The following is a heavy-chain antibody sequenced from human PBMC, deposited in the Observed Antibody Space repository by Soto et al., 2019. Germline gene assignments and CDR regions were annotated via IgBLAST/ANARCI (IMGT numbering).Heavy chain of an antibody. CDR2: IVVGSGNT. D-gene: IGHD1-26*01. J-gene: IGHJ6*02. Sequence: SVKVSCKASGFTFTSSAVQWVRQARGQRLEWIGWIVVGSGNTNYAQKFQERVTITRDMSTSTAYMELSSLRSEDTAVYYCAADQYTVGATYYYYYGMDVWGQGTTVTVS. CDR3: AADQYTVGATYYYYYGMDV. CDR1: GFTFTSSA. V-gene: IGHV1-58*01.